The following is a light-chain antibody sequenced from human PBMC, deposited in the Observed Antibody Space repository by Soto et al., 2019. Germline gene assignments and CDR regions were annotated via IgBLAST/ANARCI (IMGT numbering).Light chain of an antibody. CDR2: DAS. CDR3: QQYNNWPLT. V-gene: IGKV3-11*01. CDR1: QSVTTY. Sequence: PGERATLSCKTSQSVTTYLAWYQQKPGQAPRLLIYDASNRATGIPARFSGTGSGTDFTLTINNLEPEDFALYYCQQYNNWPLTFGGGTKVEIK. J-gene: IGKJ4*01.